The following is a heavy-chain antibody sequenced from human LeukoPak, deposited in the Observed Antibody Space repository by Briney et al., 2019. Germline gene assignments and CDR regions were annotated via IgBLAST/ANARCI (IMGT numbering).Heavy chain of an antibody. V-gene: IGHV4-31*03. D-gene: IGHD2-2*01. CDR2: IYCSGST. Sequence: PSETLSLTCTVSGGSISSGGYYWSWIRQRPGKGLEWIGYIYCSGSTYYNPSLKSRVTISVDTSKNQFSLKLSSVTAADTAVYYCARVKVVDYYFDYWGQGTLSPSPQ. CDR3: ARVKVVDYYFDY. J-gene: IGHJ4*02. CDR1: GGSISSGGYY.